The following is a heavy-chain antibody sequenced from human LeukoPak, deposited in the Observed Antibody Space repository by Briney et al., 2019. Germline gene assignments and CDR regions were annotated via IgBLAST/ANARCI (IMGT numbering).Heavy chain of an antibody. D-gene: IGHD2-15*01. CDR1: GGSISSGGYS. V-gene: IGHV4-30-2*01. CDR2: IYHSGST. J-gene: IGHJ5*02. CDR3: ARDRGYCSGGSCYSGWFDP. Sequence: SETLSLTCAVSGGSISSGGYSLSWIRQPPGKGLEWIGYIYHSGSTYYNPSLKSRVTISVDRSKNPFSLKLSSVTAADTAVYYCARDRGYCSGGSCYSGWFDPWGQGTLVTVSS.